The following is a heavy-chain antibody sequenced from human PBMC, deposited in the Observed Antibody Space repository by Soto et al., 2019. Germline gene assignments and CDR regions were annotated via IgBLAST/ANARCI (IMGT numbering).Heavy chain of an antibody. CDR1: GYTFTSYG. CDR3: ARSGYCSSTSCYSGWFDP. J-gene: IGHJ5*02. CDR2: ISAYNGNT. V-gene: IGHV1-18*01. Sequence: ASVKVSCKASGYTFTSYGISWVRQAPGQGLEWMGWISAYNGNTNYAQKFQGRVTMTRDTSISTAYMELSRLRSDDTAVYYCARSGYCSSTSCYSGWFDPWGQGTLVTVSS. D-gene: IGHD2-2*01.